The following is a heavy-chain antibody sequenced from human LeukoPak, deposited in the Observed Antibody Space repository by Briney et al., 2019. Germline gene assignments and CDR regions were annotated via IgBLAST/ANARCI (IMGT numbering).Heavy chain of an antibody. V-gene: IGHV3-43D*04. J-gene: IGHJ4*02. CDR1: GFTFDDYA. Sequence: PGGSLRLSCAASGFTFDDYAMHWLRQAPGKGLEWVSLISWDGGSTYYADSVKGRFTISRDNSTNSLYLQINSLRAEDTALYYCAKDIGFLEWFYDYWGQGTLVAVSS. D-gene: IGHD3-3*02. CDR3: AKDIGFLEWFYDY. CDR2: ISWDGGST.